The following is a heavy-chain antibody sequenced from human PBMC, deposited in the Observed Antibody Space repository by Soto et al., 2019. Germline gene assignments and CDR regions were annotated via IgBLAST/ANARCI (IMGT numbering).Heavy chain of an antibody. J-gene: IGHJ5*02. CDR3: AKGLNAYDSSGYYWFDQ. CDR2: TSHDGNTK. D-gene: IGHD3-22*01. CDR1: GFTFSTFS. Sequence: GGSLRLSCAASGFTFSTFSMHWVRQAPGKGLEWVAVTSHDGNTKYSADSVKGRFTISRDNSKNTLDLQMNSLRTEDTAVYYCAKGLNAYDSSGYYWFDQWGQGTLVTVSS. V-gene: IGHV3-30*18.